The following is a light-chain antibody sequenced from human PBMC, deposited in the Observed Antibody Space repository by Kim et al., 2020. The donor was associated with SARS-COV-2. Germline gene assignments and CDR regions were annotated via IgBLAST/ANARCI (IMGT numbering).Light chain of an antibody. CDR3: CSYAGSWV. CDR2: DVS. J-gene: IGLJ3*02. CDR1: SSDVGGYNY. V-gene: IGLV2-11*01. Sequence: SREQTVTISCTATSSDVGGYNYVSWYQQHPGKAPKLMIYDVSKRPSGVPDRFSGSKSGNTASLTISGLQAEDEADYYCCSYAGSWVFGGGTQLTVL.